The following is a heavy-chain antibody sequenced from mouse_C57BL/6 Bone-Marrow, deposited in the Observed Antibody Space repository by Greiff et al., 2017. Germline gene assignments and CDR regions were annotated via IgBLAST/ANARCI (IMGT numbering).Heavy chain of an antibody. Sequence: EVQRVESGGGLVQPGGSLKLSCAASGFTFSDYGMAWVRQAPRKGPEWVAFISNLAYSIYYADTVTGRFTISRENAKNTLYLEMSSLRSEDTAMYYCARREGLGRFAYWGQGTLVTVSA. CDR2: ISNLAYSI. D-gene: IGHD4-1*01. CDR3: ARREGLGRFAY. V-gene: IGHV5-15*01. CDR1: GFTFSDYG. J-gene: IGHJ3*01.